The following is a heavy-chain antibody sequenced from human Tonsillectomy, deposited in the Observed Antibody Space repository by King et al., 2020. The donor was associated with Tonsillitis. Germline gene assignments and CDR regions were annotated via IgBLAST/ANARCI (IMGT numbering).Heavy chain of an antibody. CDR3: TRGGSYGSGSYYGNLDWFDP. V-gene: IGHV3-49*05. J-gene: IGHJ5*02. Sequence: VQLVESGGGLVKPGRSLRLSCTASGFTFGDNVMSWFRQAPGKGLEWVGFIRSKAYGATTEYAASVKGRFTISRDDSKRIAYLQMNSLKTEDTALYYCTRGGSYGSGSYYGNLDWFDPWGQGTLVTVSS. CDR1: GFTFGDNV. CDR2: IRSKAYGATT. D-gene: IGHD3-10*01.